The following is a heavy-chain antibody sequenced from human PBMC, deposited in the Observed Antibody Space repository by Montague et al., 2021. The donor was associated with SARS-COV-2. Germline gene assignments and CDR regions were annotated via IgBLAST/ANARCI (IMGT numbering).Heavy chain of an antibody. D-gene: IGHD1-1*01. CDR3: AWSNDDVVYQYGMDV. CDR1: GLSLNTSRVC. V-gene: IGHV2-70*11. CDR2: IDWDDDE. J-gene: IGHJ6*02. Sequence: PALVKPTQTLILTCSFSGLSLNTSRVCVSWIRQPPGKALEWLARIDWDDDEYYNISLKSRLTISKDTSKNQVVLTMTNMDPVDTDTYYCAWSNDDVVYQYGMDVWGQGTTVTVSS.